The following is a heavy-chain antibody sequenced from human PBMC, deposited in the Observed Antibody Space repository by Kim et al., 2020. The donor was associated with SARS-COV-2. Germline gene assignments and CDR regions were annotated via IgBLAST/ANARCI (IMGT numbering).Heavy chain of an antibody. CDR3: TKRIDFSGYSHFDY. CDR2: ISGDGGTT. D-gene: IGHD3-22*01. Sequence: GGSLRLSCAASGFTFSTYAMSWVRQAPGKGLEWVSAISGDGGTTSYADSVKGRFTISRDSSKNTLFLQMDSLVAEDTAVYFCTKRIDFSGYSHFDYWGQG. V-gene: IGHV3-23*01. J-gene: IGHJ4*02. CDR1: GFTFSTYA.